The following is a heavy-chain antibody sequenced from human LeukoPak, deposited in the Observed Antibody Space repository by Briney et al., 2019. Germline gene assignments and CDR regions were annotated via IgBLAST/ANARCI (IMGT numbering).Heavy chain of an antibody. V-gene: IGHV4-34*01. Sequence: SETLSLTCAVYGGSFSGYYWSWIRQPPGKGLEWIGEINHSGSTNYNPSLKSRVTISVDTSKNQFSLKLSSVTAADTAVYYCARGIRDWGQGTLVTVSP. J-gene: IGHJ4*02. CDR3: ARGIRD. D-gene: IGHD3-3*02. CDR1: GGSFSGYY. CDR2: INHSGST.